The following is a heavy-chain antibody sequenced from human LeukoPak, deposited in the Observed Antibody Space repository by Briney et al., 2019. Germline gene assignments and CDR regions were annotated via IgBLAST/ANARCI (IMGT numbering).Heavy chain of an antibody. V-gene: IGHV1-24*01. J-gene: IGHJ4*02. D-gene: IGHD3-22*01. Sequence: ASVKVSCKVSGYTLTELSMHWVRQSPGKGLEWLGGFDPEDGETIYAQKFQGRVTVTEDTSTDTAYIELSSLRSQDTAVYYCATDRSPDSSGYCPYWGQGPLVTVSS. CDR3: ATDRSPDSSGYCPY. CDR2: FDPEDGET. CDR1: GYTLTELS.